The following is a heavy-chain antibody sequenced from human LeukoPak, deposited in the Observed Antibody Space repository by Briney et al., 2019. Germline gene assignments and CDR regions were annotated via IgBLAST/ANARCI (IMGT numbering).Heavy chain of an antibody. D-gene: IGHD2-2*01. V-gene: IGHV1-8*01. Sequence: ASVKVSRKASGYTFTSYDINWVRQATGQGLEWMGWMNPNSGNTGYAQKFQGRVTMTRNTSISTAYMELSSLRSEDTAVYYCARGVVVVVPAALYNWFDPWGQGTLVTVSS. J-gene: IGHJ5*02. CDR3: ARGVVVVVPAALYNWFDP. CDR1: GYTFTSYD. CDR2: MNPNSGNT.